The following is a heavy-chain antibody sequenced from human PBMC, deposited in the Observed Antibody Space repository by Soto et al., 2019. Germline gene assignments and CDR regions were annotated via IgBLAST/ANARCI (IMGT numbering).Heavy chain of an antibody. CDR1: GGTFSSYA. V-gene: IGHV1-69*13. J-gene: IGHJ4*02. CDR2: IIPIFGTA. D-gene: IGHD5-18*01. CDR3: ARERRYGYGRYYFDY. Sequence: GASVKVSCKASGGTFSSYAISWVRQAPGQGLEWMGGIIPIFGTANYAQKFQGRVTITADESTSTAYMELSSLRSEDTAVYYCARERRYGYGRYYFDYWGQGTLVTVSS.